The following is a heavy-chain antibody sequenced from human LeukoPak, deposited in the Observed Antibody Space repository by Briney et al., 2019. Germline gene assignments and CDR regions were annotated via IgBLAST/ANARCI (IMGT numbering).Heavy chain of an antibody. D-gene: IGHD2-2*01. CDR2: INHSGST. Sequence: PSETLSLTCAVYGGSFSGYYWSWIRQPPGKGLEWIGEINHSGSTNYNPSLKSRVTISVDTSKNQFSLKLSSVTAADTAVYYCAREGGLTSSYAFDIWGQGTMVTVSS. CDR1: GGSFSGYY. V-gene: IGHV4-34*09. J-gene: IGHJ3*02. CDR3: AREGGLTSSYAFDI.